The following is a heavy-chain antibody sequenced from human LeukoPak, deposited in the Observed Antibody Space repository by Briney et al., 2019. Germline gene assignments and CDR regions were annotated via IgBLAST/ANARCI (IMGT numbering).Heavy chain of an antibody. V-gene: IGHV3-30*18. CDR2: ISYDGSNK. D-gene: IGHD3-22*01. CDR1: GFTFSNYG. J-gene: IGHJ4*02. CDR3: AKPYYYDSSGHFDY. Sequence: VGSLRLSCAASGFTFSNYGMHWVRQAPGKGLEWVAVISYDGSNKYYGDSVRGRFTISRDNSKNTLYLQMNSLRAEDTAVYYCAKPYYYDSSGHFDYWGQGTLVTVSS.